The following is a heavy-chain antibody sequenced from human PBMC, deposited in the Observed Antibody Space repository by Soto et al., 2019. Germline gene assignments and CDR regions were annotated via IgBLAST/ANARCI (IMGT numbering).Heavy chain of an antibody. Sequence: GGSLRLSCTASGFTFGDYAMSWFRQAPGKGLEWVGFIRSKAYGGTTEYAASVKGRFTISRDDSKSIAYLQMNSLKTEDTAVYYCTRDRGTTLGYYYYMDVWGKGTTVTVSS. CDR3: TRDRGTTLGYYYYMDV. V-gene: IGHV3-49*03. J-gene: IGHJ6*03. CDR2: IRSKAYGGTT. CDR1: GFTFGDYA. D-gene: IGHD3-10*01.